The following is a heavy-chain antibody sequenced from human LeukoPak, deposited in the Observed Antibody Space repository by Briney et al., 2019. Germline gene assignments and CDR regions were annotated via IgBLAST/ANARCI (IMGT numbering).Heavy chain of an antibody. V-gene: IGHV4-59*01. D-gene: IGHD3-16*02. CDR2: IYYSGST. Sequence: SETLSLTCTVSGGSISSYYWSWIRQPPGKGLEWIGYIYYSGSTNYNPSLKSRVTISVDTSKNQFSLKLSSVTAADTAVYYCARDRGYLGLWYFDLWGRGTLVTASS. CDR3: ARDRGYLGLWYFDL. CDR1: GGSISSYY. J-gene: IGHJ2*01.